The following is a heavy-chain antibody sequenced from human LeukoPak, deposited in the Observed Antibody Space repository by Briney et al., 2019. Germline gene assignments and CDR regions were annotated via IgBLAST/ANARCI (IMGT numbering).Heavy chain of an antibody. CDR2: IKQDGSEK. Sequence: GGSLRLSCAASGFTFSSYFMSWVRQAPGKGLEWVANIKQDGSEKYYMDSVKGRFTISRDNAKNSLYLQMNSLRAEDTAMYYCARDGVYAGFDFWGQGTLVTVSS. J-gene: IGHJ4*02. V-gene: IGHV3-7*03. D-gene: IGHD2-8*01. CDR3: ARDGVYAGFDF. CDR1: GFTFSSYF.